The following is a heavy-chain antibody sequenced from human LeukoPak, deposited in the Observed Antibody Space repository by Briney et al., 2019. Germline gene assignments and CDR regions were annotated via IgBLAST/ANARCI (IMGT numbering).Heavy chain of an antibody. Sequence: SETLSLTCTVSGGSISSYYWSWIRQPPGKGLEWIGYIYYSGSTNYNPSLKSRVTISVDTSKNQFSLKLSSVTAADTAVYYCARHDYSLYYFDYWGQGTLVTVSS. CDR3: ARHDYSLYYFDY. D-gene: IGHD4-11*01. CDR2: IYYSGST. CDR1: GGSISSYY. V-gene: IGHV4-59*08. J-gene: IGHJ4*02.